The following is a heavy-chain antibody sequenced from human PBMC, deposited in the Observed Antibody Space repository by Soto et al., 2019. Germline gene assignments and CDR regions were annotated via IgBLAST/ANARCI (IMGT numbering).Heavy chain of an antibody. D-gene: IGHD2-2*01. J-gene: IGHJ6*02. CDR1: GYTFTSYY. V-gene: IGHV1-46*01. CDR2: INPSGGST. Sequence: ASVKVTCTASGYTFTSYYIHWVRQAPGQGLEWMGIINPSGGSTSYAQKFQGRVTMTRDTSTSTVYMELRSLRSDDTAVYYCARGIDCISTSCYLYYYYYGMDVWGQGTTVTVSS. CDR3: ARGIDCISTSCYLYYYYYGMDV.